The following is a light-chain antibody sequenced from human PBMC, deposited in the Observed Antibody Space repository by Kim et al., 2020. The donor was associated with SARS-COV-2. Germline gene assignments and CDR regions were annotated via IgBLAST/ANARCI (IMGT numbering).Light chain of an antibody. CDR2: WAS. CDR3: QQYYSSPRT. Sequence: ATINCKSSQSLLYNSNNKNYLAWYQQKPGQPPKLLINWASTRESGVPDRFSGSGSGTDFTLTITSLQAEDVALYYCQQYYSSPRTFGQGTKVDIK. J-gene: IGKJ1*01. V-gene: IGKV4-1*01. CDR1: QSLLYNSNNKNY.